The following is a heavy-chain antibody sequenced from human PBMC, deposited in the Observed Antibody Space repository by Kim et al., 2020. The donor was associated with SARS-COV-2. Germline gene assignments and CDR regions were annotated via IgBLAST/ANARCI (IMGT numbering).Heavy chain of an antibody. Sequence: GGSLRLSCAASGFSFSNYWMHWVRQVPGKGLLWVSRIDPDGSYTSYADSVKGRFTIARDSAKNTLFLQMNGLRADDTAVYYCVRDSYTCDTTGSHCSYSGMDVWGQGTTVTVSS. CDR1: GFSFSNYW. D-gene: IGHD3-22*01. CDR2: IDPDGSYT. CDR3: VRDSYTCDTTGSHCSYSGMDV. V-gene: IGHV3-74*01. J-gene: IGHJ6*02.